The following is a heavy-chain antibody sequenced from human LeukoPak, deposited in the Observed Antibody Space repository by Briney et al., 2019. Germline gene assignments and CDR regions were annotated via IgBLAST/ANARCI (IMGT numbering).Heavy chain of an antibody. V-gene: IGHV1-3*01. Sequence: ASVKVSCKSSGYTFTTYAMHWVRQAPGQRPEWMGWIIVGSGKTKYSQKFQGRVTFTRDTSATTVYMELSSLTSEDTAAYYCARDSGSKPGDWFDPWGQGTLVTVSS. CDR2: IIVGSGKT. CDR3: ARDSGSKPGDWFDP. D-gene: IGHD1-26*01. CDR1: GYTFTTYA. J-gene: IGHJ5*02.